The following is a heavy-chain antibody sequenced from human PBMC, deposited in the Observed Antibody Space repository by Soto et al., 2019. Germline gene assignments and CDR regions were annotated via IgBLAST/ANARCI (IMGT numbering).Heavy chain of an antibody. Sequence: GGSLILSCAASGFTFSDYNMNWIRQAPGKGLEWVSYISTTGSTIYYADSVKGRFTISRDNTKNSLYLQVDSLRAEDTAVYYCARRSQLDYWGQGTLVTVSS. V-gene: IGHV3-11*01. CDR1: GFTFSDYN. CDR2: ISTTGSTI. CDR3: ARRSQLDY. J-gene: IGHJ4*02.